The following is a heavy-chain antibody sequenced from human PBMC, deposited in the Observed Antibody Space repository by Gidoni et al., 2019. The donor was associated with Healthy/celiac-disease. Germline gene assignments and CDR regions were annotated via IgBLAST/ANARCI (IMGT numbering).Heavy chain of an antibody. Sequence: QVQLVESGGGVVQPGRSLRLSCAASGFTFSSYGMHWVRQAPGKGLEWVAVIWYDGSNKYYADSVKGRFTISRDNSKNTLYLQMNSLRAEDTAVYYCARDGPRGGATTYRSHYCFDYWGQGTLVTVSS. D-gene: IGHD1-26*01. CDR2: IWYDGSNK. V-gene: IGHV3-33*01. CDR3: ARDGPRGGATTYRSHYCFDY. CDR1: GFTFSSYG. J-gene: IGHJ4*02.